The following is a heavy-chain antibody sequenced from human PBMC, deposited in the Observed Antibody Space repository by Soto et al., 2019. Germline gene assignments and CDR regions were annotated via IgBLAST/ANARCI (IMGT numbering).Heavy chain of an antibody. Sequence: QVQLVQSGAEVKKPGASVKVSCKASGYTFTIYGISWVRQAPGQGLEWMGWISGYNGNTDYAQNLQDRVTLTTDASTSSVYMELRSLRSDATAVYSCARVDYYDSSGYSGYWGQGTRINVSS. CDR2: ISGYNGNT. CDR1: GYTFTIYG. V-gene: IGHV1-18*04. D-gene: IGHD3-22*01. J-gene: IGHJ4*02. CDR3: ARVDYYDSSGYSGY.